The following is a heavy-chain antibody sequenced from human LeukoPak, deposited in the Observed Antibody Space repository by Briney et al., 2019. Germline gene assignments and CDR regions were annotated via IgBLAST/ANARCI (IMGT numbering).Heavy chain of an antibody. V-gene: IGHV4-34*01. J-gene: IGHJ3*02. CDR1: GGSFSGYY. Sequence: SETLSLTCAVYGGSFSGYYWSWIRQPPGKGLEWIGEINHSGSTNYNPSLKSRVTISVDTSKNQFSLKLSSVTAADTAVYYCASGGAEYAFDIWGQGTLVTVSS. CDR2: INHSGST. CDR3: ASGGAEYAFDI. D-gene: IGHD1-26*01.